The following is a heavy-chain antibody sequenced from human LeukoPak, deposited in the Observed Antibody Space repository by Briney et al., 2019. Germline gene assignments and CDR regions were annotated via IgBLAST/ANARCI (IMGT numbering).Heavy chain of an antibody. D-gene: IGHD6-6*01. V-gene: IGHV3-30*03. Sequence: GGSLRLSCAASGFTFSSYGMHWVRQAPGKGLEWVAVISYDGSNKYYADSVKGRFTISRDNSKNTLYLQMNSLRAEDTAVYYCATITSSSLQPIDYWGQGTLVTVSS. CDR1: GFTFSSYG. CDR3: ATITSSSLQPIDY. CDR2: ISYDGSNK. J-gene: IGHJ4*02.